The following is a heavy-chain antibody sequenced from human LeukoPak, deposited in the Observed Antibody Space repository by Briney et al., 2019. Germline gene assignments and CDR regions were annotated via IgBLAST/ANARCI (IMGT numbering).Heavy chain of an antibody. CDR2: IIPIFGTA. J-gene: IGHJ4*02. Sequence: GASVKVSCKASGGTFISYAISWVRQAPGQGLEWMGGIIPIFGTANYAQKFQGRVTITADESTSTAYMELSSPRSEDTAVYYCAMGGYYRVYFDYWGQGTLVTVSS. CDR3: AMGGYYRVYFDY. D-gene: IGHD3-10*01. CDR1: GGTFISYA. V-gene: IGHV1-69*01.